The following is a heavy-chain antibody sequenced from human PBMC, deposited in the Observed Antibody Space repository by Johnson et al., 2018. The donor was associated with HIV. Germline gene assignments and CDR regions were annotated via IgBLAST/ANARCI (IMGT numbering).Heavy chain of an antibody. CDR1: GFTFSRYA. CDR2: ISNSGGAT. Sequence: MQLVESGGGLVQPGGSLRLSCIGSGFTFSRYAVSWVRQTPGKRLEWVSAISNSGGATHYADSVKGRFRISRDNSKNTMYLQMNRLRAEDTAIYYCARGRGWWLHLGGAFDIWGQGTMVTVSS. J-gene: IGHJ3*02. D-gene: IGHD5-24*01. CDR3: ARGRGWWLHLGGAFDI. V-gene: IGHV3-23*04.